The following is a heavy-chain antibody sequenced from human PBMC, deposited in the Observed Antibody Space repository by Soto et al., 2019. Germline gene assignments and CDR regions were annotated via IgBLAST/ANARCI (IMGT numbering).Heavy chain of an antibody. CDR2: IYNSGST. J-gene: IGHJ6*02. Sequence: QLQLQESGSGLVKPSQTLSLTCAVSGGYISGGYYSWSWIRQPPGKGLEWIGFIYNSGSTNYNPSLKSRVTMSVDTSKNQFSLKLSSVTAADTAVYYCARTSMIYGMDVWGQGTTVTVSS. CDR1: GGYISGGYYS. D-gene: IGHD3-16*01. CDR3: ARTSMIYGMDV. V-gene: IGHV4-30-2*01.